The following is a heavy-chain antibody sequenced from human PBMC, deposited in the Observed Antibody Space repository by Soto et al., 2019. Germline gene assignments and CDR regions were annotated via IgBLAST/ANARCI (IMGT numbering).Heavy chain of an antibody. J-gene: IGHJ4*02. Sequence: XELLKISVKGAGYTFTDYWIGWVRQLPGKGLEWMGIIYPGDSDTRYSPSFQGHVTITVDKSASTAYLQWNTLKASDTAMYYCARQIYDSDTGPNFQYYFDSWGQGTPVTVSS. CDR1: GYTFTDYW. D-gene: IGHD3-22*01. CDR2: IYPGDSDT. V-gene: IGHV5-51*01. CDR3: ARQIYDSDTGPNFQYYFDS.